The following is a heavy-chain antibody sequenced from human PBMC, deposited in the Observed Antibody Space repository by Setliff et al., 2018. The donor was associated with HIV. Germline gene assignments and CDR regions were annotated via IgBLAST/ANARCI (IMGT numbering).Heavy chain of an antibody. CDR1: GYTFTSYG. J-gene: IGHJ4*02. D-gene: IGHD4-4*01. V-gene: IGHV1-46*01. Sequence: ASVKVSCKASGYTFTSYGISWVRQAPGQGLEWMGIITPSDSYTVYAQKFQGRVTMTRDTSTSTVYMEVNSLRSEDTAVYFCARTSSALTTRGEYYFDYWGQGTLVTVSS. CDR2: ITPSDSYT. CDR3: ARTSSALTTRGEYYFDY.